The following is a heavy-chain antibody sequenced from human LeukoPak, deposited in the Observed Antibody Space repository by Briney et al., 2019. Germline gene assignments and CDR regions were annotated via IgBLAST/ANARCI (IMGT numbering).Heavy chain of an antibody. Sequence: GGSLRLSCAASGFTVSSNYMSWVRQAPGKGLEWVSVIYSGGSTYYADSVKGRFTISRDNSKNTLYLQMNSLRAEDTAVYYCATSYYDILTGYRPLAYWGQGTLVTVSS. CDR2: IYSGGST. V-gene: IGHV3-66*01. J-gene: IGHJ4*02. D-gene: IGHD3-9*01. CDR3: ATSYYDILTGYRPLAY. CDR1: GFTVSSNY.